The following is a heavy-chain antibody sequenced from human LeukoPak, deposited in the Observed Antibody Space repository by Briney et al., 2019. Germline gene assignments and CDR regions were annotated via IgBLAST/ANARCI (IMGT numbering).Heavy chain of an antibody. D-gene: IGHD3-9*01. CDR1: GYTFTSYG. V-gene: IGHV1-18*01. Sequence: ASVKVSCKASGYTFTSYGISWVRQAPGQGLEWMGWISAYNGNTNYAQKLQGRVTMTTDTSTSTAYMELRSLRSEDTAVYYCARGAGLRYFDWSAWVDYWGQGTLVTVSS. CDR2: ISAYNGNT. J-gene: IGHJ4*02. CDR3: ARGAGLRYFDWSAWVDY.